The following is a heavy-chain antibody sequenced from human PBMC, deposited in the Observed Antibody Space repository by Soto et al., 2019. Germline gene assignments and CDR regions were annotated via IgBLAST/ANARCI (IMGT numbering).Heavy chain of an antibody. CDR1: GFSFSTYA. V-gene: IGHV3-23*01. Sequence: EVQLLESGRGLVQSGESLRLSCVVSGFSFSTYAMSWVRQAPGKGLEWVSAIVGSGAGTYYADSVKGRFTISRDNSKNTLYLQMNSLRAEDTAVYYCARALYDFWSGYYRGDWFDPWGQGTLVTVSS. J-gene: IGHJ5*02. CDR2: IVGSGAGT. D-gene: IGHD3-3*01. CDR3: ARALYDFWSGYYRGDWFDP.